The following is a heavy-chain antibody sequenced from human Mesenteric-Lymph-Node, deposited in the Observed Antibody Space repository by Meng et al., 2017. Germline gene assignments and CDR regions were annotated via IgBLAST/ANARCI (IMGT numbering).Heavy chain of an antibody. CDR1: GYTFTSYA. Sequence: ASVKVSCKASGYTFTSYAMHWVRQAPGQRLEWMGWINAGNGNTKYSQKFQGRVTITADKSTSTAYMELSSLRSEDTAVYYCARDRAAGGGDWGQGTLVTVSS. J-gene: IGHJ4*02. D-gene: IGHD6-25*01. V-gene: IGHV1-3*01. CDR2: INAGNGNT. CDR3: ARDRAAGGGD.